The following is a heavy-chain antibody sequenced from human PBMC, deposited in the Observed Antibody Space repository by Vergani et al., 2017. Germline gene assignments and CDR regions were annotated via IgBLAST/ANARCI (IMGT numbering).Heavy chain of an antibody. V-gene: IGHV1-69*06. Sequence: QVQLVPSGAEVKKPGSSVKVSCKASGCTFSSYAISWVRQAPGQGLEWMGGIIPIFGTANYAQKFQGRVTITADKSTSTAYMELSSLRSEDTAVYYCARALYCSGGSCYSTMDVWGQGTTVTVSS. CDR1: GCTFSSYA. D-gene: IGHD2-15*01. CDR2: IIPIFGTA. J-gene: IGHJ6*02. CDR3: ARALYCSGGSCYSTMDV.